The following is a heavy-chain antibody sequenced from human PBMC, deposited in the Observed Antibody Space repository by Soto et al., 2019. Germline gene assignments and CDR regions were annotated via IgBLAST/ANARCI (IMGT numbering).Heavy chain of an antibody. J-gene: IGHJ5*02. CDR3: AKSCGGDCYGWFDP. CDR1: GFTFISYG. V-gene: IGHV3-30*18. D-gene: IGHD2-21*02. Sequence: GGSLRLSCAASGFTFISYGMHWVRQAPGKGLEWVAVISYDGSNKYYADSVKGRFTISRDNSKNTLYLQMNSLRAEDTAVYYCAKSCGGDCYGWFDPWGQGTLVTVSS. CDR2: ISYDGSNK.